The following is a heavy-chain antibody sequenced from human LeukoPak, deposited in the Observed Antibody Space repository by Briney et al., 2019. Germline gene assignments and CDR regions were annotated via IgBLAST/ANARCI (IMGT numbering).Heavy chain of an antibody. Sequence: ASVQVSCKAFGYTFTSYSINWVRQAPGQGLEWMGWISTYNGDTNSAQRLQDRVTMTTDTSTSIAYMELRSLRSDDTAVYYCARGLHFGFDPWGQGTLVTVSS. J-gene: IGHJ5*02. CDR2: ISTYNGDT. V-gene: IGHV1-18*01. CDR1: GYTFTSYS. D-gene: IGHD5-18*01. CDR3: ARGLHFGFDP.